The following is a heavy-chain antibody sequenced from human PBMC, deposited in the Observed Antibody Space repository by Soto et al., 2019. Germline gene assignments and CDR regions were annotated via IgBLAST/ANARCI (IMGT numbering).Heavy chain of an antibody. Sequence: SETLSLTCTVSGGSSSRYYWSWIRQPPGKGLEWIGYVYYSGRTNYNPSLKSRVTISVDTSKNQFSLKLSSVTAADTAVYYCASYDSSGRFDYWGQGALVTVSS. CDR1: GGSSSRYY. V-gene: IGHV4-59*01. J-gene: IGHJ4*02. CDR2: VYYSGRT. CDR3: ASYDSSGRFDY. D-gene: IGHD3-22*01.